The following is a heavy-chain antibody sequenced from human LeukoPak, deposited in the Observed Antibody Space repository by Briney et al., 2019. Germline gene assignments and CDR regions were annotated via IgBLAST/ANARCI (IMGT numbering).Heavy chain of an antibody. CDR1: GFTFSDSY. J-gene: IGHJ5*01. D-gene: IGHD6-6*01. V-gene: IGHV3-11*04. Sequence: GGSLRLSCAASGFTFSDSYMTWVRQAPGRGVEWVAYISGSGHDINYSDSVKGRFTISRDNAKNSLYLQMSSLRVEDTAVYYCTRDPRHFDSCGQGALVTVSS. CDR2: ISGSGHDI. CDR3: TRDPRHFDS.